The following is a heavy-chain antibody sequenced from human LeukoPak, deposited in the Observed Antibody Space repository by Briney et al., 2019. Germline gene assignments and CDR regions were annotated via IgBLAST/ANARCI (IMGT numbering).Heavy chain of an antibody. V-gene: IGHV3-7*01. CDR2: IKQDGSEK. D-gene: IGHD4-17*01. CDR3: ARDPLTTVTDY. CDR1: GFTLRGYW. J-gene: IGHJ4*02. Sequence: GGSLRLSCAASGFTLRGYWMSWVRRAPGKGLEWVANIKQDGSEKYYVDSVKGRFTISRDNAKNSLYLQMNSLRAEDTAVYYCARDPLTTVTDYWGQGTLVTVSS.